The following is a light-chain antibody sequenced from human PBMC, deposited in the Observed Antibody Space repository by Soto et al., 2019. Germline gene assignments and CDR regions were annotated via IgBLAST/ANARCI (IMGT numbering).Light chain of an antibody. CDR1: QSISTW. V-gene: IGKV1-5*02. CDR2: HAS. Sequence: DIQRPQSTSTLPASVGDRVTIICRASQSISTWLAWYQQKPGTAPKLLIYHASTLESGVPSRFSGSGSGTEFTLTISSLQPDDFATYYCQQDNSYSFGQGT. CDR3: QQDNSYS. J-gene: IGKJ1*01.